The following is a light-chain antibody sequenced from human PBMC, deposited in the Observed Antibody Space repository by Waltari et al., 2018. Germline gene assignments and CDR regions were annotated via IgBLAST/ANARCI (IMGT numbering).Light chain of an antibody. Sequence: QSVLTQPPSASGTPGQRVTISCSGSSSNIGSNTVNWYQQLPGTAPKLLIYSNNQPPSGVPARFSGAKSGTSASLAISGLQSEDEADYYCAAWDDSLNGYVFGTGTKVTVL. CDR2: SNN. CDR3: AAWDDSLNGYV. V-gene: IGLV1-44*01. CDR1: SSNIGSNT. J-gene: IGLJ1*01.